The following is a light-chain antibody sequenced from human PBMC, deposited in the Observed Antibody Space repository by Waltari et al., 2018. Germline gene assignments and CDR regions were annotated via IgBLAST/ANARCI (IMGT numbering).Light chain of an antibody. CDR2: VNSDGSH. CDR1: SGHSSNI. CDR3: ETGGHGTWV. V-gene: IGLV4-69*01. J-gene: IGLJ3*02. Sequence: QLVLTQSPSASASLGASVKLTCTLSSGHSSNIIAWLQQQPGKGPRYLLKVNSDGSHRKGDEIPDRFSGSSSGAERYLTIASLQSEDEADAYCETGGHGTWVFGGGTKLTVL.